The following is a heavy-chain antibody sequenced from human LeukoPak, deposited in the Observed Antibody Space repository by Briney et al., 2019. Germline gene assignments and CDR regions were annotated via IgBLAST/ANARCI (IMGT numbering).Heavy chain of an antibody. J-gene: IGHJ6*02. CDR2: INAGNGNT. V-gene: IGHV1-3*01. D-gene: IGHD3-3*01. Sequence: ASVKVSCKASGYTFTSYAMHWVRQAPGQRLEWMGWINAGNGNTKYSRKFQGRVTITRDTSASTAYMELSSLRSEDTAVYYCASSRSSLVWLWGYYGMDVWGQGTTVTVSS. CDR3: ASSRSSLVWLWGYYGMDV. CDR1: GYTFTSYA.